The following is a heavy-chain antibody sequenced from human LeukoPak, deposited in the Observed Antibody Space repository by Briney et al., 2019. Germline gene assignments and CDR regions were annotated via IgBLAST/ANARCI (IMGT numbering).Heavy chain of an antibody. CDR2: IYYSGST. Sequence: SETLSLTCTVSGGSISSYYWSWIRQPPGKGLEWIGYIYYSGSTNYNPSPKSRVTISVDTSKNQFSLKLSSVTAADTAVYYCAREISDTAMVRVRKNYYYYYMDVWGKGTTVTVSS. CDR1: GGSISSYY. D-gene: IGHD5-18*01. J-gene: IGHJ6*03. V-gene: IGHV4-59*12. CDR3: AREISDTAMVRVRKNYYYYYMDV.